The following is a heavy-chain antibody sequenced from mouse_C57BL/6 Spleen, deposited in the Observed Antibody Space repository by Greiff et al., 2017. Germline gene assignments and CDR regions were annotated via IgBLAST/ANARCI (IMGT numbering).Heavy chain of an antibody. CDR2: ISDGGSYT. V-gene: IGHV5-4*01. Sequence: EVQRVESGGGLVKPGGSLKLSCAASGFTFSSYAMSWVRQTPEKRLEWVATISDGGSYTYYPDNVKGRFTISRDNAKNNLYLQMSSLKSEDTAMYYCARKGYRALVPYYFDYWGEGTTLTVSS. CDR1: GFTFSSYA. CDR3: ARKGYRALVPYYFDY. D-gene: IGHD6-2*01. J-gene: IGHJ2*01.